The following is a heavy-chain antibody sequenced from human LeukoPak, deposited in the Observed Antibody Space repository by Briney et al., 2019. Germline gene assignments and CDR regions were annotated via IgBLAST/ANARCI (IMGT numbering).Heavy chain of an antibody. CDR3: ARVRRFRSWYFYY. J-gene: IGHJ4*02. CDR1: GYTFTSYD. Sequence: GASVKVSCKASGYTFTSYDINWVRQATGQELEWMGWMNPNSGNTGYAQKFQGRVTMTRNTSISTAYMELSSLRSEDTAVYYCARVRRFRSWYFYYWGQGTLVTVSS. D-gene: IGHD6-13*01. CDR2: MNPNSGNT. V-gene: IGHV1-8*01.